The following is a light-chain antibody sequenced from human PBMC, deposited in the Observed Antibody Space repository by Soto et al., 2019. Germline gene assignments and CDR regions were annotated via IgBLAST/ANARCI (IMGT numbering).Light chain of an antibody. J-gene: IGLJ3*02. CDR3: SSYARRNTLL. CDR2: EVS. V-gene: IGLV2-8*01. Sequence: QSVLTQPPSASGSPGQSVTISCTGTSSDVGNYNYVSWYQQHPGKAPKLMIYEVSKRPSGVPDRFSGSKSGNTASLTVSGLQAEDEADYFCSSYARRNTLLFGGGTKLTV. CDR1: SSDVGNYNY.